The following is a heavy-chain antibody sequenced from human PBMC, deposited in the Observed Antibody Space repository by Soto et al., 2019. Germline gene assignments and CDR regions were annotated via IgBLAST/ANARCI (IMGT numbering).Heavy chain of an antibody. CDR3: ARVLRGVVNWFDP. Sequence: HLVQSGPVVKKPGASVTVSCKTSGDTFTNFGLSWVRQAPGQGLEWMGWIATYNSNKNYAQKFQGRLTLTTDTSTSTGYMELKSLEYDDTAVYYCARVLRGVVNWFDPWGQGTLVTVSS. CDR2: IATYNSNK. CDR1: GDTFTNFG. J-gene: IGHJ5*02. V-gene: IGHV1-18*01. D-gene: IGHD3-10*01.